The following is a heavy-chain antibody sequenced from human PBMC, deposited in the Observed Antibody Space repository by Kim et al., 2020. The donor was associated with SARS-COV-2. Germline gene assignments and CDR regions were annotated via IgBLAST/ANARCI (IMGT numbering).Heavy chain of an antibody. J-gene: IGHJ3*02. CDR2: INPSGGST. D-gene: IGHD4-17*01. CDR1: GYTFTSYY. Sequence: ASVKVSCKASGYTFTSYYMHWVRQAPGQGLEWMGIINPSGGSTSYAQKFQGRVTMTRDTSTSTVYMELSSLRSEDTAVYYCASPAGHYGGPSYDAFDIWGQGTMVTVSS. V-gene: IGHV1-46*01. CDR3: ASPAGHYGGPSYDAFDI.